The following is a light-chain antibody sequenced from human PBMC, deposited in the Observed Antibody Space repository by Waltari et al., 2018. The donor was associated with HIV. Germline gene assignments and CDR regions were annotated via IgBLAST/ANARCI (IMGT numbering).Light chain of an antibody. J-gene: IGKJ5*01. Sequence: DIVMTQSPATLSVSPGERDNLSCRASQSVTNNLALYQHKPGRAPRLLIFSASARASGVPARFSASGSGTEFTLTISSLHPEDSAVYYCQQYNARPPLTFGQVTRVEIK. CDR1: QSVTNN. V-gene: IGKV3-15*01. CDR3: QQYNARPPLT. CDR2: SAS.